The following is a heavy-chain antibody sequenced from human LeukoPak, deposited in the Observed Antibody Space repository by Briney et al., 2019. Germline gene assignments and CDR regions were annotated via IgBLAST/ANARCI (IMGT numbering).Heavy chain of an antibody. CDR1: GFTFSSYS. CDR3: AKDSALGGSGWSPVGLNFDY. Sequence: GGSLRLSCAASGFTFSSYSMNWVRQAPGKGLEWVSSISSSCSYIYYADSVKGRFTISRDNAKNSLYLQMNSLRAEDTAVYYCAKDSALGGSGWSPVGLNFDYWGQGTLVTVSS. V-gene: IGHV3-21*04. D-gene: IGHD6-19*01. CDR2: ISSSCSYI. J-gene: IGHJ4*02.